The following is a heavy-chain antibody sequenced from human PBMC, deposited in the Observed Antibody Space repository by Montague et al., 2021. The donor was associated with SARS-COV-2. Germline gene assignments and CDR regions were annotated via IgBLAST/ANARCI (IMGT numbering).Heavy chain of an antibody. D-gene: IGHD3-3*01. CDR2: IHYSGST. CDR3: ARRPGASYYVFWSGGFDI. J-gene: IGHJ3*02. CDR1: GGSVNSGSYS. Sequence: SETLSLTCTVSGGSVNSGSYSWDWIRQPPGKGLEWIGSIHYSGSTSYNPSLKSRVTISIDTSKNHFSLRVNSVTAADSAVYFCARRPGASYYVFWSGGFDIWGQGTMVTVSS. V-gene: IGHV4-39*01.